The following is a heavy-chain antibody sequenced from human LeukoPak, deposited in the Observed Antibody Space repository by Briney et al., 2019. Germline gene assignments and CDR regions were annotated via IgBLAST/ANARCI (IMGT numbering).Heavy chain of an antibody. CDR3: AKAGYSSGWFLVGKFDY. D-gene: IGHD6-19*01. Sequence: GGSLRLSCAAPGFTFHNYGMSWVRQAPGKGLEWVSAISGSGGSTYYADSVKGRFTISGDNSKNTLYLQMNSLRAEDTAVYYCAKAGYSSGWFLVGKFDYWGQGTLVTVSS. CDR2: ISGSGGST. V-gene: IGHV3-23*01. CDR1: GFTFHNYG. J-gene: IGHJ4*02.